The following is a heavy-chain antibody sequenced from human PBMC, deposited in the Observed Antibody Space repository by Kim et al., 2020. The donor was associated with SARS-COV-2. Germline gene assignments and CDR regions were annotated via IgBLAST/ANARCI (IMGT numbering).Heavy chain of an antibody. J-gene: IGHJ4*02. Sequence: ASVKVSCKASGYTFTSYGISWVRQAPGQGLEWMGWISAYNGNTNYAQKLQGRVTMTTDTSTSTAYMELRSLRSDDTAVYYCARASLDPDYGERGDYWGQGTLVTVSS. CDR3: ARASLDPDYGERGDY. CDR1: GYTFTSYG. V-gene: IGHV1-18*01. CDR2: ISAYNGNT. D-gene: IGHD4-17*01.